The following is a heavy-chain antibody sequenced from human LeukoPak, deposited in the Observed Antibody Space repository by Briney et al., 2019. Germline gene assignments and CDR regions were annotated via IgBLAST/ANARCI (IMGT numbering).Heavy chain of an antibody. CDR2: ISSSSYI. D-gene: IGHD1-26*01. J-gene: IGHJ4*02. Sequence: GGSLRLSCAASGFTFSSYSMNWVRQAPGKGLEWVSSISSSSYIYYADSVKGRFTISRDNAKNSLYLQMNSLRAEDTAVYYCAGMRSGSYYDYWGQGTLVTVSS. V-gene: IGHV3-21*01. CDR1: GFTFSSYS. CDR3: AGMRSGSYYDY.